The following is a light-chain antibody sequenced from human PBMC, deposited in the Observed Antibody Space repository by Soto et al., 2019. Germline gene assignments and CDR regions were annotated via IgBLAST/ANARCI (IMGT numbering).Light chain of an antibody. Sequence: IVVTQSPGTLSLSPGERATLSCRATQSVPSNYLAWYQQKPGQAPRLLIHAASSRATGIPDRFSGSGSGTDFTFIISRLEPEDFVVYYCQQYGSTPYTFGQGTKLEIK. J-gene: IGKJ2*01. CDR3: QQYGSTPYT. CDR1: QSVPSNY. V-gene: IGKV3-20*01. CDR2: AAS.